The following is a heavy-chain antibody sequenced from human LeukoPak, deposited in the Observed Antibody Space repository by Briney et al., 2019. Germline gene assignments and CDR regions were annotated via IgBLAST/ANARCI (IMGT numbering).Heavy chain of an antibody. D-gene: IGHD2-15*01. Sequence: SETLSLTCTVSGGSISSGGYYWSWIRQPPGKGLEWIGYIYHSGSTYYNPSLKSRVTISVDRSKNQFSLKLSSVTAADTAVYYCARVVGGGKLDGYYFDYWAREPWSPSPQ. J-gene: IGHJ4*02. V-gene: IGHV4-30-2*01. CDR1: GGSISSGGYY. CDR2: IYHSGST. CDR3: ARVVGGGKLDGYYFDY.